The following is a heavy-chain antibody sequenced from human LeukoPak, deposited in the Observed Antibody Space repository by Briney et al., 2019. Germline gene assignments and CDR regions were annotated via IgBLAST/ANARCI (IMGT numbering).Heavy chain of an antibody. J-gene: IGHJ3*02. CDR1: GFTVSSNC. CDR2: VYSGVST. Sequence: GGSLTLSCAASGFTVSSNCMSWVRHAPRKGLELVSVVYSGVSTYYADSVKGRFTISRDNSKNTRYLQMNSLRAEDTNVYYCARARVGATWARIWKLDAFDIWGQGTMVTVSS. CDR3: ARARVGATWARIWKLDAFDI. D-gene: IGHD1-26*01. V-gene: IGHV3-53*01.